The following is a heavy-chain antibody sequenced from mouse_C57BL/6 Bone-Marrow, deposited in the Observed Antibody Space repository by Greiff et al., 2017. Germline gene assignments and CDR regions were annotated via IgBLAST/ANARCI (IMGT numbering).Heavy chain of an antibody. CDR1: GFTFSSYA. Sequence: EVQLVESGGGLVKPGGSLKLSCAASGFTFSSYAMSWVRQTPEKRLEWVATISDGGSYTDYPDNVKGRFTISRDNAKNNLYLQMSHLKSVDTAMYYCASSTVVAPYYAMDYWGQGTSVTVSS. J-gene: IGHJ4*01. D-gene: IGHD1-1*01. CDR2: ISDGGSYT. CDR3: ASSTVVAPYYAMDY. V-gene: IGHV5-4*01.